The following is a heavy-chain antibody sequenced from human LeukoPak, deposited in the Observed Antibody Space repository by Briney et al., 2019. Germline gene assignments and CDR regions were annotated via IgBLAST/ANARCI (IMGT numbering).Heavy chain of an antibody. J-gene: IGHJ4*02. CDR1: GYNFTSYW. D-gene: IGHD6-19*01. CDR2: IYPGDSDT. V-gene: IGHV5-51*01. Sequence: GKSLKISCKGSGYNFTSYWIGWVRQMPGKGLEWMGIIYPGDSDTRYSLSFQGQVTISADKSISTAYLQWSSLKASDTAMYYCARLSSGWYDNTVDYWGQGTLVTVSS. CDR3: ARLSSGWYDNTVDY.